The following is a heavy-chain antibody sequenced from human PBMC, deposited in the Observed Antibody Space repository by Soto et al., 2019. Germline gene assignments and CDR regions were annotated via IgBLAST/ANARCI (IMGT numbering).Heavy chain of an antibody. CDR2: IKQVGSEK. V-gene: IGHV3-7*01. CDR1: GFTFSSYW. CDR3: ARSYDFDYMDV. D-gene: IGHD3-3*01. Sequence: EVQLVESGGGLVQPGGSLRLSCAASGFTFSSYWMSWVRQAPGKGLEWVANIKQVGSEKYYVDSVKGRFTISRDNAKNSLYLQMNSLRAEDTAVYYCARSYDFDYMDVWGKGTTVTVSS. J-gene: IGHJ6*03.